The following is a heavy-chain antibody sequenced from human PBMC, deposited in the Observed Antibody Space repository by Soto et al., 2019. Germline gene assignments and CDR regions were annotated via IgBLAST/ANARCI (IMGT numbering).Heavy chain of an antibody. CDR1: GFSISSGGYY. CDR2: IYYSGST. J-gene: IGHJ5*02. D-gene: IGHD4-4*01. CDR3: ARQTTVTHNWFDP. V-gene: IGHV4-31*03. Sequence: SETLSLTCTVSGFSISSGGYYWSWIRQHPGKGLEWIGYIYYSGSTYYNPSLKSRVTISVDTSKNQFSLKLSSVTAADTAVYYCARQTTVTHNWFDPWGQGTLVTVSS.